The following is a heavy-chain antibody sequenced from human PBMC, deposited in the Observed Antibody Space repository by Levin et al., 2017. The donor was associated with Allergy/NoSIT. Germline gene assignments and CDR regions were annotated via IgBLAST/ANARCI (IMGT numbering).Heavy chain of an antibody. D-gene: IGHD6-19*01. CDR2: ISSSSSYI. CDR3: ARDGARNPGIAVGRDWFDP. Sequence: PGGSPRLSCAASGFTFSSYSMNWVRQAPGKGLEWVSSISSSSSYIYYADSVKGRFTISRDNAKNSLYLQMNSLRAEDTAVYYCARDGARNPGIAVGRDWFDPWGQGTLVTVSS. V-gene: IGHV3-21*01. J-gene: IGHJ5*02. CDR1: GFTFSSYS.